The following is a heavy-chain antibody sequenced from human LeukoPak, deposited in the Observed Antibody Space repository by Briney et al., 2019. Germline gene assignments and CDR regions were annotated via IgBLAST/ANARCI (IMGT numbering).Heavy chain of an antibody. D-gene: IGHD6-6*01. Sequence: GGSLRLSCAASGFTFSSYAMHWVRQAPGKGLEWVAVISYDGSNKYYADSVKGRSTISRDNSKNTLYLQMNSLRAEDTAVYYCARDGSSYFDYWGQGTLVTVSS. V-gene: IGHV3-30-3*01. J-gene: IGHJ4*02. CDR1: GFTFSSYA. CDR2: ISYDGSNK. CDR3: ARDGSSYFDY.